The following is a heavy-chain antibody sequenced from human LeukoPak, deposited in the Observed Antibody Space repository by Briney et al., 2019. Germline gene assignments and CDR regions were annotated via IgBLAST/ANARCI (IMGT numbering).Heavy chain of an antibody. D-gene: IGHD2-15*01. Sequence: SETLSLTCSVSGGSISSYYWSWIRQPPGKGLEWIWHMYYSGSTNYNPSLKSRVTMSVDTSKYQFSLKLNSVTAADTAVYYCASLSEYCSAGSCYLGWFDPWGQGTLVTVSS. CDR2: MYYSGST. V-gene: IGHV4-59*01. CDR1: GGSISSYY. CDR3: ASLSEYCSAGSCYLGWFDP. J-gene: IGHJ5*02.